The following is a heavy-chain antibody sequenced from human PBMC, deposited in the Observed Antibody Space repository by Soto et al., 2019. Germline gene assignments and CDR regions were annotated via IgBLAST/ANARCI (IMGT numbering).Heavy chain of an antibody. J-gene: IGHJ6*02. CDR1: GYTFTRSG. CDR3: AREGAATYYSCAMDV. CDR2: ISSYNGDT. D-gene: IGHD3-16*01. V-gene: IGHV1-18*01. Sequence: QVQLVQSGAEVKKPGASVKVSCKASGYTFTRSGISWVRQAPGQGPEWMGWISSYNGDTNNAQTFQGRDTMTTDTTXSTAYMELRSLRADATAVYYCAREGAATYYSCAMDVWGQGPPVSVSS.